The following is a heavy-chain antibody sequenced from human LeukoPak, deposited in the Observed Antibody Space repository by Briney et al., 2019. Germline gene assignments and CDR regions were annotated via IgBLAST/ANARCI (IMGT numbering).Heavy chain of an antibody. Sequence: ASVKVSCKASGYTFTSYGTSWVRQAPGQGLEWMGWISAYNGNTNYAQKLQGRVTMTTDTSTSTAYMELRSLRSDDTAVYYCARFEDRGYSYGYVSWEQDYWGQGTLVTVSS. D-gene: IGHD5-18*01. CDR3: ARFEDRGYSYGYVSWEQDY. CDR2: ISAYNGNT. J-gene: IGHJ4*02. CDR1: GYTFTSYG. V-gene: IGHV1-18*01.